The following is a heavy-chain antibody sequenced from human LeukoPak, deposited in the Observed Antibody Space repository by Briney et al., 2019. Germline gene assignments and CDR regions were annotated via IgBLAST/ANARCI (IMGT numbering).Heavy chain of an antibody. CDR1: GGSISSHY. V-gene: IGHV4-59*11. CDR3: ARGYDFWSGVMSDAFDI. J-gene: IGHJ3*02. Sequence: PSETLSLTCTVSGGSISSHYWSWFRQTPGKGLEWIGHIYHSGNTNYNSALKGRVTISDDASKNQFSLRLSSVTAADTAVYFCARGYDFWSGVMSDAFDIWGRGTKVTVSS. D-gene: IGHD3-3*01. CDR2: IYHSGNT.